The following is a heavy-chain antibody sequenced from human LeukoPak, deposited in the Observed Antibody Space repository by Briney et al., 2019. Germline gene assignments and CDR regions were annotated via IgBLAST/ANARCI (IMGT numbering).Heavy chain of an antibody. CDR1: GFTFSSYA. V-gene: IGHV3-30-3*01. D-gene: IGHD3-10*01. J-gene: IGHJ3*02. CDR2: ISYDGSNK. Sequence: GSLRLSCAASGFTFSSYAMHWARQAPGKGLEWVAVISYDGSNKYYADSVKGRFTISRDNSKNTLYLQMNSLRAEDTAVYYCAREYDTMVRGVGDAFDIWGQGTMVTVSS. CDR3: AREYDTMVRGVGDAFDI.